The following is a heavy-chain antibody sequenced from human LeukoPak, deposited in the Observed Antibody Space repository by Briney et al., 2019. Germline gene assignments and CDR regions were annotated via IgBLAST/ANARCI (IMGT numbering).Heavy chain of an antibody. J-gene: IGHJ3*02. D-gene: IGHD6-19*01. CDR2: IYPGDSDT. CDR3: ASRSPVAGTNDDAFDI. Sequence: GESLKISCKGSGYSFTSYWIGWVRQMPGKGLEGMGIIYPGDSDTRYSPSFQGQVTISADKSISTAYLQWSSLKASDTAMYYCASRSPVAGTNDDAFDIWGQGTMVTVSS. CDR1: GYSFTSYW. V-gene: IGHV5-51*01.